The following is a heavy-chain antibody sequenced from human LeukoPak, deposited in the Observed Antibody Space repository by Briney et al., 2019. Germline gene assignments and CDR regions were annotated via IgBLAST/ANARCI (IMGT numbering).Heavy chain of an antibody. V-gene: IGHV1-8*01. CDR1: GYTFTSYD. CDR3: ARRTEHGNDY. J-gene: IGHJ4*02. D-gene: IGHD4-23*01. Sequence: ASVKVSCKASGYTFTSYDINWVPQATGQGLEYMGWMNPNSGNIEYAKKFQGRVTMTRDTSISTAYMELSSLRSEDTAVYYCARRTEHGNDYWGQGTLVTVSS. CDR2: MNPNSGNI.